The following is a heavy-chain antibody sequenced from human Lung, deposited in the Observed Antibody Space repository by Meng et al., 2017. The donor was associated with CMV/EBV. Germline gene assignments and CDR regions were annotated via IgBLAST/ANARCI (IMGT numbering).Heavy chain of an antibody. D-gene: IGHD3-22*01. CDR2: IHYSGSS. CDR1: GYSISSHY. V-gene: IGHV4-59*11. J-gene: IGHJ4*02. Sequence: SETLSLTCTASGYSISSHYWSWIRLPPGKGLEWIGYIHYSGSSSYNPSLKSRVTMSLDTSKNEFSLKLRSVTAADTAVYYCARGRTPAYYDSSGYYYDWGQGTLVTVSS. CDR3: ARGRTPAYYDSSGYYYD.